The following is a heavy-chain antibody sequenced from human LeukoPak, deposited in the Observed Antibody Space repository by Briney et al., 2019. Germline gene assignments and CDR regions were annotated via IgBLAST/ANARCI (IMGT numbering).Heavy chain of an antibody. V-gene: IGHV3-23*01. CDR3: AADSSSSIMDV. D-gene: IGHD6-13*01. Sequence: GGSLRLSCAASGFTFSDYAMSWVRQALGKGLEWVSAISGSGGSTYYADSVKGRFTISRDNSKNTLYLQMNSLRAEDTAVYYCAADSSSSIMDVWGQGTTVTVSS. CDR1: GFTFSDYA. CDR2: ISGSGGST. J-gene: IGHJ6*02.